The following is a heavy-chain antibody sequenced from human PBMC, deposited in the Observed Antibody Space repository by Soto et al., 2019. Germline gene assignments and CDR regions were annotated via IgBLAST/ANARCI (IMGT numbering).Heavy chain of an antibody. CDR2: IIPIFGIA. Sequence: SVKVSCKACGDTFTSYGITWVRQATGHGLEWIGRIIPIFGIASYAQKFQGRVTITADESTSTAYMELSSLRSDDTAVYYCAREDRDRETGLVPAAIDRMDVWGQGTPATVSS. D-gene: IGHD2-2*01. CDR1: GDTFTSYG. V-gene: IGHV1-69*13. J-gene: IGHJ6*02. CDR3: AREDRDRETGLVPAAIDRMDV.